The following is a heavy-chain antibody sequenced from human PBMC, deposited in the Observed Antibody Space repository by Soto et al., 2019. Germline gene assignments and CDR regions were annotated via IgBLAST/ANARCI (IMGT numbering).Heavy chain of an antibody. CDR1: GGSVSSGSYY. CDR3: ARGIATGQLDP. J-gene: IGHJ5*02. V-gene: IGHV4-61*01. D-gene: IGHD2-15*01. Sequence: SSETLSLTCTVSGGSVSSGSYYWSWIRQPPGKGLEWIGYIYYSGSTNYNPSLKSRVTISVDTSKNQFSLKLSSVTAADTAVYYCARGIATGQLDPWGQGTLVTVSS. CDR2: IYYSGST.